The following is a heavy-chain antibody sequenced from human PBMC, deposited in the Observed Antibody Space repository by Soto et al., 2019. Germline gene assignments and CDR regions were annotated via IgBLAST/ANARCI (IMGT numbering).Heavy chain of an antibody. CDR1: GGTFSSYA. V-gene: IGHV1-69*13. CDR2: IIPIFGTA. CDR3: ARDHKKYQLLNYYYYYGMDV. Sequence: ASVKVSCKASGGTFSSYAISWVRQAPGQGLEWMGGIIPIFGTANYAQKFQGRVTITADESTSTAYMELSSLRSEDTAVYYCARDHKKYQLLNYYYYYGMDVWGQGTTVTVSS. J-gene: IGHJ6*02. D-gene: IGHD2-2*01.